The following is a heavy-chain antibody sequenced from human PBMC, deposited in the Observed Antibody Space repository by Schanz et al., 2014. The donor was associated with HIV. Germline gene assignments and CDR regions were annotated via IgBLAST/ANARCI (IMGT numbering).Heavy chain of an antibody. Sequence: QVQLQQWGAGLLKPSETLSLTCAVYGGSFRAYDWTWIRQFPHMGLEWIGGVRHTGGTHYNPSLESRFTMSLDTSKNQFSLKLTSVTAADSAVYYCVRGIATTGGDYWHFDLWGRGTRVTVTT. D-gene: IGHD6-13*01. CDR2: VRHTGGT. CDR3: VRGIATTGGDYWHFDL. CDR1: GGSFRAYD. V-gene: IGHV4-34*01. J-gene: IGHJ2*01.